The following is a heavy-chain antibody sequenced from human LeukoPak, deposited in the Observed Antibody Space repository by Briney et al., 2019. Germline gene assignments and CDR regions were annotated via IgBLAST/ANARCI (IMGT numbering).Heavy chain of an antibody. D-gene: IGHD3-22*01. CDR3: AKGQRDSSGYYGGVWCFDY. J-gene: IGHJ4*02. CDR1: GFTFSSYA. CDR2: ISGSGGST. V-gene: IGHV3-23*01. Sequence: GGSLRLSCAASGFTFSSYAMSWVRQAPGKGLEWVSTISGSGGSTYYTDSVKGRFTISRDNSMNTLYLQMNSLRAEDTAVYYCAKGQRDSSGYYGGVWCFDYWGQGTLVTVSS.